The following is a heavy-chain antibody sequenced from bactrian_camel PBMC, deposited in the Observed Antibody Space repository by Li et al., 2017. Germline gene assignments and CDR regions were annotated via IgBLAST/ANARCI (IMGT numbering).Heavy chain of an antibody. J-gene: IGHJ4*01. CDR1: GLTYSPYS. D-gene: IGHD4*01. CDR3: AADLVERWFERLG. V-gene: IGHV3S55*01. CDR2: IDSDGRT. Sequence: HVQLVESGGGSVQAGGSLRLSCAASGLTYSPYSMGWFRQAPGKEREGVAGIDSDGRTTYADSVQGRFTISEDNAKNTLYLQMNSLKPEDTGTYYCAADLVERWFERLGRGQGTQVTVS.